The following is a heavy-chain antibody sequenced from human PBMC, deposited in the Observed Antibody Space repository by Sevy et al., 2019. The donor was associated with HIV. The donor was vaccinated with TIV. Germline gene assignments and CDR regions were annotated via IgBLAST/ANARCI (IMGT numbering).Heavy chain of an antibody. CDR3: STDPIILLLVTDGKDV. CDR1: GFTFTYAW. D-gene: IGHD2-8*01. V-gene: IGHV3-15*01. CDR2: IKSRADGGTT. Sequence: GESLKISCAASGFTFTYAWMTWVRQAPGKGLEWVGRIKSRADGGTTDYAAPVKGRFTISRDDSKNMLYLQMNSLRSEDTGVYYCSTDPIILLLVTDGKDVWGQGTTVTVSS. J-gene: IGHJ6*02.